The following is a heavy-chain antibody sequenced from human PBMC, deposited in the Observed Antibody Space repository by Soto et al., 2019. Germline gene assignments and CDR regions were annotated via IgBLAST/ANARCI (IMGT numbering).Heavy chain of an antibody. D-gene: IGHD3-10*01. CDR3: AREMIITMGTYYGMDV. CDR2: INPSGGST. J-gene: IGHJ6*02. CDR1: GYTFTSYY. Sequence: ASVKVSCKASGYTFTSYYMHWVRQAPGQGLEWMGIINPSGGSTSYAQKFQGRVTMTRDTSTSTVYMELSSLRSEDTAVYYCAREMIITMGTYYGMDVWGQGTTVTVSS. V-gene: IGHV1-46*01.